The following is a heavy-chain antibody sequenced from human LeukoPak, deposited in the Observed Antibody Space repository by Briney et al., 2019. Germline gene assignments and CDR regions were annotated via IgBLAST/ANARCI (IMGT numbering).Heavy chain of an antibody. CDR1: GYSISSGYY. CDR3: ASTVLRFGFDP. Sequence: SETLSLTCAVSGYSISSGYYWGWIRQPPGKGLEWIGSIYHSGSTYYNPSLKSRVTISVDTSKNQFSLKLSSVTAADTAVYYCASTVLRFGFDPWGQGTLVTVSS. D-gene: IGHD3-3*01. CDR2: IYHSGST. J-gene: IGHJ5*02. V-gene: IGHV4-38-2*01.